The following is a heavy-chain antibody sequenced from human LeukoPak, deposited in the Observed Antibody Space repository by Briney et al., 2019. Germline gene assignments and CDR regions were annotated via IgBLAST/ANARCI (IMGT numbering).Heavy chain of an antibody. CDR2: IIPILGIA. D-gene: IGHD4-17*01. CDR1: GGTFSSYA. V-gene: IGHV1-69*04. CDR3: ASNFGAVTTGQFDY. J-gene: IGHJ4*02. Sequence: SVKVSCKASGGTFSSYAISRVRQAPGQGLEWMGRIIPILGIANYAQKFQGRVTITADKSTSTAYMELSSLRSEDTAVYYCASNFGAVTTGQFDYWGQGTLVTVSS.